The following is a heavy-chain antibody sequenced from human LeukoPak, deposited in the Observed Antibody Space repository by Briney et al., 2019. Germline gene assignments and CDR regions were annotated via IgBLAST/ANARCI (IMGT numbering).Heavy chain of an antibody. CDR2: LYTGGGT. Sequence: PTGGSLRLSCAASGFTVSTYYMTWVRQAPGKGLEWVSTLYTGGGTYYADSVKGRFTISRHTSKNTLYLQMNSLRSEDTAVYYCARVGKYYDGSGYHGGTDAFDIWGQGIMVTVSS. D-gene: IGHD3-22*01. V-gene: IGHV3-53*04. CDR1: GFTVSTYY. CDR3: ARVGKYYDGSGYHGGTDAFDI. J-gene: IGHJ3*02.